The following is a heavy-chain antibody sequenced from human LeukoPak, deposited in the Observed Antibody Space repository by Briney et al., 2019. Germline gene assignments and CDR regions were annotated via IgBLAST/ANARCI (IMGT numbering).Heavy chain of an antibody. V-gene: IGHV3-21*01. CDR3: ARPRVVAATLAAFDI. CDR1: GFTLSSYA. CDR2: ISSSSSYI. D-gene: IGHD2-15*01. J-gene: IGHJ3*02. Sequence: PGGSLRLSCAASGFTLSSYAMSWVRQAPGKGLEWVSSISSSSSYIYYADSVKGRFTISRDNAKNSLYLQMNSLRAEDTAVYYCARPRVVAATLAAFDIWGQGTMVTVSS.